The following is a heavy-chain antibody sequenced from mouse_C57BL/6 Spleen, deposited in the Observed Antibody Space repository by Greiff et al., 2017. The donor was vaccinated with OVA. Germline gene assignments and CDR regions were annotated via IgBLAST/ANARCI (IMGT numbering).Heavy chain of an antibody. Sequence: EVQLQQSGPELVKPGASVKISCKASGYTFTDYYMNWVKQSHGKSLEWIGDINPNNGGTSYNQKFKGKATLTVDKSSSTAYMELRSLTSEDSAVYYCARWALDGSAWFAYWGQGTLVTVSA. D-gene: IGHD2-3*01. CDR1: GYTFTDYY. CDR2: INPNNGGT. CDR3: ARWALDGSAWFAY. J-gene: IGHJ3*01. V-gene: IGHV1-26*01.